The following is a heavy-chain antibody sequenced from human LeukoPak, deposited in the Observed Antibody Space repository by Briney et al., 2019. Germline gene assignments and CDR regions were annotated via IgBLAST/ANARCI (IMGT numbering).Heavy chain of an antibody. V-gene: IGHV4-30-4*01. D-gene: IGHD3-3*01. Sequence: NALETLSLTCTVSGGSISSGDYYWSWIRQPPGKGLEWIGYIYYSGSTYYNPSLKSRVTISVDTSKTQFSLKLSSVTAADTAVYYCARADGGAFDIWGQGTMVTVSS. J-gene: IGHJ3*02. CDR2: IYYSGST. CDR3: ARADGGAFDI. CDR1: GGSISSGDYY.